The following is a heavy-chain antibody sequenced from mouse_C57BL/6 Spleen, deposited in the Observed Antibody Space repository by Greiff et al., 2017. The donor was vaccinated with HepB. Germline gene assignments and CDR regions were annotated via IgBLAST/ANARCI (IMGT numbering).Heavy chain of an antibody. V-gene: IGHV1-80*01. CDR2: IYPGDGDT. CDR1: GYAFSSYW. CDR3: ARGDYDYDDGFDY. Sequence: QVQLQQSGAELVKPGASVKISCKASGYAFSSYWMNWVKQRPGKGLEWIGQIYPGDGDTNYNGKFKGKATLTADKSSSTAYMQLSSLTSEDSAVYFCARGDYDYDDGFDYWGQGTTLTVSS. J-gene: IGHJ2*01. D-gene: IGHD2-4*01.